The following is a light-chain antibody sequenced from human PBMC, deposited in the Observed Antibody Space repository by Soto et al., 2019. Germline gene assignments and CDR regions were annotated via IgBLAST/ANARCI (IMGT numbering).Light chain of an antibody. J-gene: IGLJ3*02. V-gene: IGLV1-40*01. Sequence: QSVLTQPPSVSGAPGERVTISCTGSSSDIGAGYRVRWYQQVPGTAPKLLIYDNTNRPSGVSVRFSGSKSGTSASLAISGLQAEDEADYYCATWDDSLSAWVFGGGTKLTVL. CDR1: SSDIGAGYR. CDR2: DNT. CDR3: ATWDDSLSAWV.